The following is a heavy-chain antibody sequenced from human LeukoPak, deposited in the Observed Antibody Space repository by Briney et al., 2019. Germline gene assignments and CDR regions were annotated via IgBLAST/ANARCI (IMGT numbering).Heavy chain of an antibody. V-gene: IGHV4-38-2*02. D-gene: IGHD6-6*01. CDR3: ARDVAARPDYFDY. Sequence: SETLSLTCAVSGYSISSDHYWGWIRQPPGKGLEWIGTIYHSGSTYYNPSLKSRVTISVDTSKNQFSLKLSSVTAADTAVYYCARDVAARPDYFDYWGQGTLVTVSS. CDR1: GYSISSDHY. CDR2: IYHSGST. J-gene: IGHJ4*02.